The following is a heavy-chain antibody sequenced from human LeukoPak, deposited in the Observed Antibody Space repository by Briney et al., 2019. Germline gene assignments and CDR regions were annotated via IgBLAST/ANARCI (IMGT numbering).Heavy chain of an antibody. CDR1: GFSVSSYY. J-gene: IGHJ4*02. D-gene: IGHD3-3*01. CDR3: ARDPGGSYYFDY. V-gene: IGHV3-53*01. Sequence: GGSLRLSCAASGFSVSSYYMSWVRQAPGKGLEWVSVIYSGGSTYYADSVKGRFTISRDNSKNTLYLQMNSLRAEDTAVYYCARDPGGSYYFDYWGQGTLVTVSS. CDR2: IYSGGST.